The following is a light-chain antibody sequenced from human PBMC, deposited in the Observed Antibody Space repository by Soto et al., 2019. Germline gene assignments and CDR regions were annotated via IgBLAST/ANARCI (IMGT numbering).Light chain of an antibody. V-gene: IGKV1-33*01. CDR2: DAS. CDR1: HDISDY. Sequence: DIQMTQSPSSLSASVGDRVTITCQASHDISDYLNWYQQKPGKAPNLLIYDASNVETGVPSRFAGSGSGTAFTFTINNLQPEDTATYYCQQYENLPLTFGGGTKVEI. CDR3: QQYENLPLT. J-gene: IGKJ4*01.